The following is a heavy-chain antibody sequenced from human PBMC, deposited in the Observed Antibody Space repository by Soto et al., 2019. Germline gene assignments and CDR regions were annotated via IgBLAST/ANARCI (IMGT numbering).Heavy chain of an antibody. CDR2: IYWDDDK. Sequence: QITLKESGPTLVKPTQTLTLTCTFSGFSLSSTRMAVGWIRQPPGKALEWLALIYWDDDKLYSPFLKSRLTITKDTSKNQVVLTMSNMDPGDTARYYCAHIVVAGLGYYFDYWGQGTLVTVSS. J-gene: IGHJ4*02. V-gene: IGHV2-5*02. D-gene: IGHD6-19*01. CDR3: AHIVVAGLGYYFDY. CDR1: GFSLSSTRMA.